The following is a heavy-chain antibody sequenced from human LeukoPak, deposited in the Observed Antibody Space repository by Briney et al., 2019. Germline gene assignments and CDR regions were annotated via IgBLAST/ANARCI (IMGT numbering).Heavy chain of an antibody. D-gene: IGHD3-9*01. Sequence: PGGSLRLSCAASGFTFSSYAMSWVRQAPGKGLEWVSAISGSGGSTYYADSVKGRFTISRDNSKNTLYLQMNSLRAEDTAVYYCAKYCTNPPIVLRYFDWLSYYFDYWGQGTLVTVSS. J-gene: IGHJ4*02. CDR1: GFTFSSYA. CDR3: AKYCTNPPIVLRYFDWLSYYFDY. V-gene: IGHV3-23*01. CDR2: ISGSGGST.